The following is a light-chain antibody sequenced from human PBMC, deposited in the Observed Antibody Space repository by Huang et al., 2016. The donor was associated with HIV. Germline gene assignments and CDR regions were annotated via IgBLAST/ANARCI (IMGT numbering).Light chain of an antibody. CDR2: GAS. CDR3: QQSYSTPLFT. V-gene: IGKV1-39*01. J-gene: IGKJ3*01. Sequence: DIQLTQSPSSLSASIGERVTITCRASRSISIYLNWYRQKPGKAPELLIHGASSWQSGVPSRFSGGGSVTDFTLTISSLQPEDFATYYCQQSYSTPLFTFGPGTKVDVK. CDR1: RSISIY.